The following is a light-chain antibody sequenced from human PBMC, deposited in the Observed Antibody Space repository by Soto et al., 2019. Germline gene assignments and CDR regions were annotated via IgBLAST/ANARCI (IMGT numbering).Light chain of an antibody. CDR3: NPDSISTAYR. CDR1: INDIGSYHY. J-gene: IGLJ1*01. Sequence: SALTQPASVSGSPGQSITISCTGTINDIGSYHYVAWYQHHPGKAPKLIIYEVTHRPSGVSNRFSGSKSGNTASLTISGLQAEDDADYYGNPDSISTAYRFGTGIKVTV. CDR2: EVT. V-gene: IGLV2-14*01.